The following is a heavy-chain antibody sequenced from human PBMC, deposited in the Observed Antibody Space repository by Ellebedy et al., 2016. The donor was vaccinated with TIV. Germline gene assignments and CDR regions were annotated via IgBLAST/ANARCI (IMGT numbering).Heavy chain of an antibody. CDR1: GGSFSGYY. Sequence: SQTISLTCGVYGGSFSGYYWSWIRQPPGKGLEWIGEIYHGGSISYNPSLKSRVAISADTSKNQFSLTLSSVTAADTALYYCAVLTTQPPKATYWGQGTLVTVSS. V-gene: IGHV4-34*01. J-gene: IGHJ4*02. D-gene: IGHD4-17*01. CDR3: AVLTTQPPKATY. CDR2: IYHGGSI.